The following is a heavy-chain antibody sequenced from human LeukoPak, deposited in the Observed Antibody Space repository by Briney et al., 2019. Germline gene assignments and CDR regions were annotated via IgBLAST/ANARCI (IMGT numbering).Heavy chain of an antibody. CDR2: IYHSGSA. Sequence: SETLSLTCAVSGYSISSGYYWGWLRQPPGKGLEWIGSIYHSGSAYYNPSLKSRVTISVDTSKNQFSLKLSSVTAADTAVYYCARGVAARAYGYWGQGTLVTVSS. CDR1: GYSISSGYY. J-gene: IGHJ4*02. CDR3: ARGVAARAYGY. V-gene: IGHV4-38-2*01. D-gene: IGHD6-6*01.